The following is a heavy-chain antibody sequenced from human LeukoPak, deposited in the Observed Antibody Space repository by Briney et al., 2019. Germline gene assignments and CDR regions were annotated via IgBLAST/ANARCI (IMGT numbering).Heavy chain of an antibody. J-gene: IGHJ4*02. CDR1: RFTFRNYG. V-gene: IGHV3-30*02. CDR3: AKDVNVGGDYFDY. CDR2: IRYDGSIK. D-gene: IGHD3-10*01. Sequence: QPGESLRLSCAASRFTFRNYGMHWVRLAPGKGPEWVAFIRYDGSIKYYVDSVKGRFTVSRDNSKNTLYLQMNSLRAEDTAVYYCAKDVNVGGDYFDYWGQGTLVTVSS.